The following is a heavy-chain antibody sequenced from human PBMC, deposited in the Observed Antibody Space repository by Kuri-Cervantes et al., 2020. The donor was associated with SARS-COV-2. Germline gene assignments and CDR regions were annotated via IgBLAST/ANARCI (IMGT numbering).Heavy chain of an antibody. CDR1: GGSISSYY. V-gene: IGHV4-4*07. CDR2: IYTSGST. J-gene: IGHJ6*03. CDR3: ARLVTTDYYYYYMDV. D-gene: IGHD4-17*01. Sequence: SETLSLTCTVSGGSISSYYWSWIRQPAGKGLEWIGRIYTSGSTNYNPSLKSRVTISVDTSKSQFSLRLNSVSAADTAVYYCARLVTTDYYYYYMDVWGKGTTVTVSS.